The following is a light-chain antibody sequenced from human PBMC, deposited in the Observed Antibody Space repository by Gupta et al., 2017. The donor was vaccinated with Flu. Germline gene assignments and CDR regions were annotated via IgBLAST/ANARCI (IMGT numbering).Light chain of an antibody. V-gene: IGLV2-14*01. Sequence: QSALTQPASLSGSPGQSTTISFTGTSGDVGANKYVSWYQQHPGKVPKVIIYEVSNRPSGVSNRFSGTKSGNTASLTITGLQAEDEADYYCSSPTNSGTIYAFGTGTKVTVL. CDR1: SGDVGANKY. CDR3: SSPTNSGTIYA. CDR2: EVS. J-gene: IGLJ1*01.